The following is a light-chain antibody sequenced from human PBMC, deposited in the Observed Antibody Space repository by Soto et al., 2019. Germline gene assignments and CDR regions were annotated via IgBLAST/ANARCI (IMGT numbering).Light chain of an antibody. CDR2: DAS. CDR3: HQRSNWPRT. CDR1: QSVSSY. Sequence: EIVLTQSPATLSLSPGERATLSCRASQSVSSYLAWYQQKPGQAPRLLIYDASNRATGIPARFSGSGSGTDFTLTISSLDPEDFAVYYCHQRSNWPRTFGGGTKVEI. V-gene: IGKV3-11*01. J-gene: IGKJ4*01.